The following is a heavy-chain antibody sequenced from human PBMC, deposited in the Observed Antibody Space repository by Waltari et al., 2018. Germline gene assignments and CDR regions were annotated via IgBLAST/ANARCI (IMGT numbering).Heavy chain of an antibody. CDR1: GGTFSSYA. Sequence: QVQLVQSGAEVKKPGSSVKVSCKASGGTFSSYAINWVRQAPGQGLEWMGGIIPVFGTAKYAQRFQGRVTITTEESTSTAYMELSSLKPEDTAVYYCTRVTGGSWEGGFDPWGQGTLVTVSS. CDR3: TRVTGGSWEGGFDP. J-gene: IGHJ5*02. V-gene: IGHV1-69*05. CDR2: IIPVFGTA. D-gene: IGHD6-13*01.